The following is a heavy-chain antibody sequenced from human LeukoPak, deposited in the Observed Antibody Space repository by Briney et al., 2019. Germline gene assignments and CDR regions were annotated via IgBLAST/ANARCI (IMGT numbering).Heavy chain of an antibody. V-gene: IGHV1-18*01. CDR2: ISAYNGNT. CDR3: AREAVDSSSWYVGMGLGNDHYFDY. Sequence: ASVKVSCKASGYTFTSYGISWVRQAPGQGLEWMGWISAYNGNTNYAQKLQGRVTMTTDTSTSTAYMELRSLRSDDTAVYYCAREAVDSSSWYVGMGLGNDHYFDYWGQGTLVTVSS. J-gene: IGHJ4*02. CDR1: GYTFTSYG. D-gene: IGHD6-13*01.